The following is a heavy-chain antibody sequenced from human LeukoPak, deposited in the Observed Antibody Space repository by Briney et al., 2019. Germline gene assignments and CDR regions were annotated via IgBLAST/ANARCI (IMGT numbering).Heavy chain of an antibody. CDR1: GYTFTGYY. CDR2: INPNSGGT. J-gene: IGHJ4*02. D-gene: IGHD1-26*01. V-gene: IGHV1-2*06. Sequence: ASVKVSCKASGYTFTGYYMHWVRQAPGQGLEWMGRINPNSGGTNYAQKFQGRVTMTRDTSISTAYMELSRLRSGDTAVYYCARDLAVKREVDYWGQGTLVTVSS. CDR3: ARDLAVKREVDY.